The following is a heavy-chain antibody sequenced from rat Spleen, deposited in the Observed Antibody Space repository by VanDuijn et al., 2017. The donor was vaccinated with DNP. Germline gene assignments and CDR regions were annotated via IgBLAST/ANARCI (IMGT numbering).Heavy chain of an antibody. CDR2: IKAKSNNYAT. V-gene: IGHV6-6*01. J-gene: IGHJ4*01. D-gene: IGHD1-10*01. Sequence: EVQLVESGGDLVQPGRSLKLSCATSGFTFSTAWMYWYRQFPEKRLEWVARIKAKSNNYATDYTESVKGRFTISRDDSKSSIYLQMNNLKEEDTAIYYCAYNNYAMDAWGQGTSVTVSS. CDR3: AYNNYAMDA. CDR1: GFTFSTAW.